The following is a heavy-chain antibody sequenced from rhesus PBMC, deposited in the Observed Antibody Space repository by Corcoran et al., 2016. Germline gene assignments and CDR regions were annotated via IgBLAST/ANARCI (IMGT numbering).Heavy chain of an antibody. Sequence: QVTLKESGPALVKPTQTLTLTCILSGFSLNTTGMGVGWIRQPPGKTLEWLANIYWDDDKRHSTSLKSRLNISKDTSKNQVVLTMTNMDPVDTATYYCTRYLRSNFYFDYWGQGVLVTVSS. CDR2: IYWDDDK. CDR3: TRYLRSNFYFDY. D-gene: IGHD2-15*01. V-gene: IGHV2-1*01. CDR1: GFSLNTTGMG. J-gene: IGHJ4*01.